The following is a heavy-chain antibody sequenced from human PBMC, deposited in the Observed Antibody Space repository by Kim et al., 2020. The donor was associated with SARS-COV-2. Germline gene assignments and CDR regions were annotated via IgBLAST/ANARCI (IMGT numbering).Heavy chain of an antibody. D-gene: IGHD3-3*01. CDR2: IYYSGST. V-gene: IGHV4-39*01. J-gene: IGHJ6*02. CDR1: GGSISSSSYY. CDR3: ARHFGVVNNYYYYGMDV. Sequence: SETLSLTCTVSGGSISSSSYYWGWIRQPPGKGLEWIGSIYYSGSTYYNPSLKSRVTISVDTSKNQFSLKLSSVTAADTAVYYCARHFGVVNNYYYYGMDVWGQGTTVTVSS.